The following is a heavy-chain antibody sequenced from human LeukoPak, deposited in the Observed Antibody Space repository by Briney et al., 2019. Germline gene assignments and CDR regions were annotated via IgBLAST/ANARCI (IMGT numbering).Heavy chain of an antibody. D-gene: IGHD3-10*01. V-gene: IGHV4-34*01. J-gene: IGHJ6*03. CDR3: ARRITMVRGVKYYYYMDV. CDR2: INHSGST. Sequence: SETLSLTCAVYGGSFSGYYWSWIRQPPGKGLEWLGEINHSGSTNYNPSLKSRVTISVDTSKNQFSLKLSSVTAADTAVYYCARRITMVRGVKYYYYMDVWGKGTTVTVSS. CDR1: GGSFSGYY.